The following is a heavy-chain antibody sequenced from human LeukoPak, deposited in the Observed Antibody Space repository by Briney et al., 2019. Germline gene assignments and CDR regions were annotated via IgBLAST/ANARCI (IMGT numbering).Heavy chain of an antibody. CDR1: GFTFSSYA. V-gene: IGHV3-23*01. CDR3: AKDPFFDY. Sequence: GGSLRLSCAASGFTFSSYAMTWVRPAPGKGLEWVSGINGRGGRTYYAVSVKGRFTISRDNSKNTLYLQMNSLRAEDTAIYYCAKDPFFDYWGQGTLVTVSS. J-gene: IGHJ4*02. CDR2: INGRGGRT.